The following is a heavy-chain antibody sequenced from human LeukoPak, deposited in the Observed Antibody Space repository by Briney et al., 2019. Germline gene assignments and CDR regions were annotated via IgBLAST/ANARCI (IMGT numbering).Heavy chain of an antibody. CDR2: INNDGSDT. Sequence: GGSLRLSCAASGFKFSNHWMHWVRQSPGKGLVWVARINNDGSDTSHADSVEGRFTISRDNAANTLYLQMNSLRVEDTAMYFCARNNWGIDEWGQGTLVTASS. CDR1: GFKFSNHW. J-gene: IGHJ4*02. D-gene: IGHD7-27*01. CDR3: ARNNWGIDE. V-gene: IGHV3-74*01.